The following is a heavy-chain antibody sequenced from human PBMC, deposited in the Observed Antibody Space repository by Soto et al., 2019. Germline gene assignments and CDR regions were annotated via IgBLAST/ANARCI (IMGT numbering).Heavy chain of an antibody. J-gene: IGHJ4*02. CDR1: GFTFSSYS. Sequence: EVQLVASGGGLAKPGGSLRLSCAASGFTFSSYSMNWVRQAPGKGLEWVSSISSSSSYIYYADSVKGRFTISRDNAKISLYLQMNSLRAEDTAVYYCARDPVVGYYSGSGGYYGPDYWGQGTLVTVSS. D-gene: IGHD3-10*01. CDR3: ARDPVVGYYSGSGGYYGPDY. CDR2: ISSSSSYI. V-gene: IGHV3-21*01.